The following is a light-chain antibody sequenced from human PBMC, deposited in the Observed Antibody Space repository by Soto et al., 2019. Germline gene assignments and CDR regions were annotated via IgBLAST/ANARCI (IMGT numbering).Light chain of an antibody. Sequence: QSALTQSASVSGSPGQSITISCTGTSSDVGGYKYVSWYQQHPGKTPKLLIYEVSNRPSGVSNLFSGSKSGNTVTLTISGLKAEDEADYYCSSYPGSNTRYVFGTRTKLTVL. J-gene: IGLJ1*01. CDR1: SSDVGGYKY. CDR2: EVS. V-gene: IGLV2-14*01. CDR3: SSYPGSNTRYV.